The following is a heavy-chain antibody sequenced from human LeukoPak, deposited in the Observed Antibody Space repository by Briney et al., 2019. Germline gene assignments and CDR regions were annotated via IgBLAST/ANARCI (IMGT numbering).Heavy chain of an antibody. CDR3: ARDFEGISGLFDY. CDR2: IYYRGGT. V-gene: IGHV4-61*05. D-gene: IGHD2-15*01. CDR1: GGSISSSSYY. Sequence: SEILSLTCTVSGGSISSSSYYWGWIRQPPGKGLEWIGYIYYRGGTNYNPSLKSRVAISVDKSKNQFSLKLSSVTAADTAVYYCARDFEGISGLFDYWGQGTLVTVSS. J-gene: IGHJ4*02.